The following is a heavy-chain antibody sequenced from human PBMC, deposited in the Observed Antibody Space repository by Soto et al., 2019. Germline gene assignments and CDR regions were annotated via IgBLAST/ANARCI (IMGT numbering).Heavy chain of an antibody. D-gene: IGHD2-8*01. CDR1: GFSFSSFA. CDR2: ISGSADST. CDR3: AKTRGAMIYAISVYGMDV. Sequence: EVQLLESGGGFIHPGGSLRLSCAASGFSFSSFAMNWVRQAPGKGLEWVSIISGSADSTFYADSVKGRFTISSDNSKSTLYLKINSLRAEDTAVYYCAKTRGAMIYAISVYGMDVWGQGTTVTVSS. J-gene: IGHJ6*02. V-gene: IGHV3-23*01.